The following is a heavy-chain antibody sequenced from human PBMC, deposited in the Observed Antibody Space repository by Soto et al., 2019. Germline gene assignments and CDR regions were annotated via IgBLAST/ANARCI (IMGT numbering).Heavy chain of an antibody. V-gene: IGHV1-8*01. Sequence: QVQLVQSGAEVKKPGASVKVSCKASGYTFTSYDINWVRQATGQGLEWMGWMNPNSGNTGYAQKFQGRVTMTRNTSISTAYMELSSLRSEGTVVYYCARSYVWGSYRSLGYFDYWGQGTLVTVSS. CDR3: ARSYVWGSYRSLGYFDY. J-gene: IGHJ4*02. D-gene: IGHD3-16*02. CDR2: MNPNSGNT. CDR1: GYTFTSYD.